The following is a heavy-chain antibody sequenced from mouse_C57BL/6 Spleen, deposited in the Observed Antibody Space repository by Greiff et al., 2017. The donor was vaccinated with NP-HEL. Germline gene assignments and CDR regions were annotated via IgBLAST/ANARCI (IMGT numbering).Heavy chain of an antibody. D-gene: IGHD2-3*01. Sequence: VQLVESGAELVRPGASVTLSCKASGYTFTDYEMHWVKQTPVHGLEWIGAIDPETGGTAYNQKFKGKAILTADKSSSTAYMELRSLTSEDSAVYYCTRRGWLLRDAMDYWGQGTSVTVSS. CDR1: GYTFTDYE. CDR3: TRRGWLLRDAMDY. V-gene: IGHV1-15*01. J-gene: IGHJ4*01. CDR2: IDPETGGT.